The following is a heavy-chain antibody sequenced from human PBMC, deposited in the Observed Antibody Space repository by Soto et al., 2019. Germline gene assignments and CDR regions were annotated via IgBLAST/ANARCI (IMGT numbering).Heavy chain of an antibody. Sequence: SVNVACKASVYTLTRYYLHWVRQAPGQGLEWMGIINPSGGSASYVQKFQGRLTMTRDTSTSTVYMDLSSLRSEDTAVYYCARSFSSSWYYFDYWGQGTLVTVSS. CDR1: VYTLTRYY. D-gene: IGHD6-13*01. J-gene: IGHJ4*02. V-gene: IGHV1-46*01. CDR2: INPSGGSA. CDR3: ARSFSSSWYYFDY.